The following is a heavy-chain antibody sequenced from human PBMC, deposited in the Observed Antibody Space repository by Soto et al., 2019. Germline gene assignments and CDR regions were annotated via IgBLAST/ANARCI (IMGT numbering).Heavy chain of an antibody. CDR1: GGSITSRCYY. Sequence: PSKTPSVTCTVSGGSITSRCYYWGWIRQPPGKGLEWIGGIYYSGRSYYNPSLKSRVTMSVDTSKNQFSLTLNSVTAADAAVYYCARQRTTVVTQAYFDHWGQGTLVTVS. J-gene: IGHJ4*02. CDR3: ARQRTTVVTQAYFDH. D-gene: IGHD4-17*01. CDR2: IYYSGRS. V-gene: IGHV4-39*01.